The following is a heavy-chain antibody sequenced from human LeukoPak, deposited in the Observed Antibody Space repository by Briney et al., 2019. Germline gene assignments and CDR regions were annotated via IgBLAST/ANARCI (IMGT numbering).Heavy chain of an antibody. J-gene: IGHJ4*02. CDR2: SGVGGTAT. CDR3: AKANGGSSYGYWDY. Sequence: GGSLRLSCAASGFTFSSFAMSWVRQAPGEGLEWVSTSGVGGTATYYAGSVRGRFTNSRDNSKNTLYLQMNSLRTEDTAVYFCAKANGGSSYGYWDYWGQGALVTVSS. CDR1: GFTFSSFA. V-gene: IGHV3-23*01. D-gene: IGHD5-18*01.